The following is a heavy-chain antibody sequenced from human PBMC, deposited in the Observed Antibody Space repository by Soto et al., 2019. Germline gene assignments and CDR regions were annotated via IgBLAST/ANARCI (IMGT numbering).Heavy chain of an antibody. V-gene: IGHV1-69*02. D-gene: IGHD4-17*01. CDR1: GGTFSSYT. CDR2: IIPILGIA. CDR3: ASPRPDAVTTWFDY. Sequence: QVQLVQSGAGVKKPGSSVKVSCKASGGTFSSYTISWVRQAPGQGLEWMGRIIPILGIANYAQKFQGRVTITADKSTSTAYMELSSLRSEDTAVYYCASPRPDAVTTWFDYWGQGTLVTVSS. J-gene: IGHJ4*02.